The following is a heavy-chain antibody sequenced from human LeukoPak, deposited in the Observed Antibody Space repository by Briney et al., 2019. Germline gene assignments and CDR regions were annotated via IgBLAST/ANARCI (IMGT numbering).Heavy chain of an antibody. Sequence: GGSLRLSCAASGFTFSSYWMHWVRQAPGKGLVWVSRINSDGSSTNYADSVKGRFTISRDNAKNTLYLQMNSLRAEDTAVYYCARDTPRWGLDYWGQGTLVTVSS. D-gene: IGHD5-24*01. J-gene: IGHJ4*02. CDR1: GFTFSSYW. V-gene: IGHV3-74*01. CDR2: INSDGSST. CDR3: ARDTPRWGLDY.